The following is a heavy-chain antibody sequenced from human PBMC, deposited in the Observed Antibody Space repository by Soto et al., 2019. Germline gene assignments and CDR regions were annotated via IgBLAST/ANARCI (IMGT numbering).Heavy chain of an antibody. CDR1: GGSISSYY. CDR2: IYYSGST. D-gene: IGHD2-15*01. J-gene: IGHJ4*02. V-gene: IGHV4-59*01. CDR3: ARLLGCSGGSCYYFDY. Sequence: SETLSLTCTVSGGSISSYYWSWIRQPPGKGLEWIGYIYYSGSTNYNPSLKSRVTISVDTSKNQFSLKLSSVTAADTAVYYCARLLGCSGGSCYYFDYWGQGTLVTVS.